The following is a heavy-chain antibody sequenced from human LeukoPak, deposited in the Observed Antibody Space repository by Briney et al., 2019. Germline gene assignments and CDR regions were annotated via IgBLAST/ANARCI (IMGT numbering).Heavy chain of an antibody. Sequence: VASVKVSCKASGYTFTSYDINWVRQAIGQGLEWMGWMNPNSGNTGYAQKFQGRVTMTRNTSISTAYMELSSLRSEDTAVYYCARARTKVRGCSLGYWGQGTLVTVSS. CDR2: MNPNSGNT. V-gene: IGHV1-8*01. CDR3: ARARTKVRGCSLGY. CDR1: GYTFTSYD. J-gene: IGHJ4*02. D-gene: IGHD3-10*01.